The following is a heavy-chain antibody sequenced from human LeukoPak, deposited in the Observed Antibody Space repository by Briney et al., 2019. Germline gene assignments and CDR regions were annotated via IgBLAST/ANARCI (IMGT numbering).Heavy chain of an antibody. CDR3: ARKYYDSSGYYGLYGMDV. CDR2: INAGNGNT. CDR1: GYTFTSYA. D-gene: IGHD3-22*01. V-gene: IGHV1-3*01. Sequence: ASVKVSCKASGYTFTSYAMHWVRQAPGQRLEWMGWINAGNGNTKYSQKFQGRVTITRDTSASTAYMELSSLRSEDTAVYYCARKYYDSSGYYGLYGMDVWGQGTTVTVSS. J-gene: IGHJ6*02.